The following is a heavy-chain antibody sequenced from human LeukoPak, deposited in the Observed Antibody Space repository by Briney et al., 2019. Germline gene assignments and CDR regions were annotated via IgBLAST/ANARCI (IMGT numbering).Heavy chain of an antibody. Sequence: SVKVSCKASGGTFSSYAISWVRQAPGQGLEWMGGIIPIFGTANYAQKFQGRVTITTDESTSTAYMELSSLRSEDTAVYYCARVRYSGYGPLDAFDIWGQGTMVTVSS. D-gene: IGHD5-12*01. J-gene: IGHJ3*02. CDR3: ARVRYSGYGPLDAFDI. CDR1: GGTFSSYA. V-gene: IGHV1-69*05. CDR2: IIPIFGTA.